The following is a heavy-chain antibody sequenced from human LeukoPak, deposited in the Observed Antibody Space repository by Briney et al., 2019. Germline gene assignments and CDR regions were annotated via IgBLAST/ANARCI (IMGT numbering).Heavy chain of an antibody. CDR1: GGSISSSSYY. D-gene: IGHD6-6*01. J-gene: IGHJ4*02. CDR2: IYYSGST. V-gene: IGHV4-39*01. CDR3: ARLRIAARPRFDY. Sequence: SETLSLTCTVSGGSISSSSYYWGWIRQPPGKGLEWIGSIYYSGSTYYNPSPKSRVTISVDTSKNQFSLKLSSVTAADTAVYYCARLRIAARPRFDYWGQGTLVTVSS.